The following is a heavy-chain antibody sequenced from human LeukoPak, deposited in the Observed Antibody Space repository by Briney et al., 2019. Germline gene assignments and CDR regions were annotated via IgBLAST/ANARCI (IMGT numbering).Heavy chain of an antibody. Sequence: ASVKVSCKASGYTFTGYYMHWVRQAPGQGLEWMGWINPNSGGTNYAQKFQGRVTMTRDTSISTAYMELSRLRSDDTAVYCCARVVVSPLRFLKYRDAFDIWGQGTMVTVSS. CDR1: GYTFTGYY. CDR2: INPNSGGT. J-gene: IGHJ3*02. V-gene: IGHV1-2*02. D-gene: IGHD3-3*01. CDR3: ARVVVSPLRFLKYRDAFDI.